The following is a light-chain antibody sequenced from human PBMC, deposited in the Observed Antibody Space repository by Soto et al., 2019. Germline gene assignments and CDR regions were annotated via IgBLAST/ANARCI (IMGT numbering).Light chain of an antibody. J-gene: IGKJ1*01. CDR2: GAS. Sequence: EIVMTQSPATLSVSPGERATLSCRASQSVSSNLAWYQQKPGQAPRLLIYGASIRATGIPARFSGSGSGTEFTLSISSLQSEDFAVYYCQQYSNWPPCTFGQGTKVEIK. V-gene: IGKV3-15*01. CDR1: QSVSSN. CDR3: QQYSNWPPCT.